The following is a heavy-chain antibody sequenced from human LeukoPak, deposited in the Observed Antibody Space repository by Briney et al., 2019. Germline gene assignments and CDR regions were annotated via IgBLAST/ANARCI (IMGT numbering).Heavy chain of an antibody. J-gene: IGHJ4*02. V-gene: IGHV3-21*01. CDR1: GFTFSNFA. Sequence: PGGSLRLSCAASGFTFSNFAMTWVRQAPGKGLEWVSSIVGSSSTYYADSLKGRFTISRDNSKNTLYLQMNSLRAEDTAVYYCAKDLHDSGFFDYWGQGTLVTVSS. D-gene: IGHD5-12*01. CDR3: AKDLHDSGFFDY. CDR2: IVGSSST.